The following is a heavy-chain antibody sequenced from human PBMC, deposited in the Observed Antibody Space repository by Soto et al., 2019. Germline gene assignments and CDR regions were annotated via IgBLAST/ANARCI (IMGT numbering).Heavy chain of an antibody. J-gene: IGHJ6*02. CDR1: GFTFSSYY. CDR2: ITSDGSST. CDR3: GRERGGGFGDV. D-gene: IGHD3-10*01. Sequence: EVQLVESGGGLVQPGGSLRLSCAASGFTFSSYYMNWVRQAPGKGLVWVARITSDGSSTTYADSVKGRFTISRDNAKNTQYLQMNSLRAEDTAVYSCGRERGGGFGDVWGQGTTVTVSS. V-gene: IGHV3-74*01.